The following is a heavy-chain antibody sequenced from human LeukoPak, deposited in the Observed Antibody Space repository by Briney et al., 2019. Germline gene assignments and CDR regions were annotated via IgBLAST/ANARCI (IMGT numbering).Heavy chain of an antibody. CDR1: GYTFTSYG. CDR2: ISAYNGNT. D-gene: IGHD3-22*01. V-gene: IGHV1-18*01. J-gene: IGHJ4*02. CDR3: AREPLSTYYYDSSGYYYCDY. Sequence: GASVKVSCKASGYTFTSYGISWVRQAPGQGLEWMGWISAYNGNTNYAQKLQGRVTMTTDTSTSTAYMELRSLRSDDTAVYYCAREPLSTYYYDSSGYYYCDYWGQGTLVTVSS.